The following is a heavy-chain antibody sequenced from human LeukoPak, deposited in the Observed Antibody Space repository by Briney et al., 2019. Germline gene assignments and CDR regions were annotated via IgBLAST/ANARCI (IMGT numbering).Heavy chain of an antibody. V-gene: IGHV3-7*04. J-gene: IGHJ4*02. Sequence: GGSLRLSCAASGFTFSSYWMSWVRQAPGKGLEWVANIKQDGSEKYYVDSVKGRFTISRDNAKNSLYLQMNSLRAEDTAVYYCARQSKPIQDYYDSSGSSFDYWGQGTLVTVSS. CDR2: IKQDGSEK. D-gene: IGHD3-22*01. CDR3: ARQSKPIQDYYDSSGSSFDY. CDR1: GFTFSSYW.